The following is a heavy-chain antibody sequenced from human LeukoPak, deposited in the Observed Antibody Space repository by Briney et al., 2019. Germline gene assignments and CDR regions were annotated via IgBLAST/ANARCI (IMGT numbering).Heavy chain of an antibody. J-gene: IGHJ3*02. CDR3: ARGKQWLVPGTDAFDI. CDR2: IYYSGST. Sequence: PSETLSLTCTVSGGSISSGGYYWSWIRQHPGKGLEWIGYIYYSGSTNYNPSLKSRVTISVDTSKNQFSLKLSSVTAADTAVYYCARGKQWLVPGTDAFDIWGQGTMVTVSS. CDR1: GGSISSGGYY. V-gene: IGHV4-31*03. D-gene: IGHD6-19*01.